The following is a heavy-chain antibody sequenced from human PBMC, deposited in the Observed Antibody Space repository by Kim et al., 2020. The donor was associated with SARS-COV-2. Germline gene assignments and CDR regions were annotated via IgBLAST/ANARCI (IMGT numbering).Heavy chain of an antibody. V-gene: IGHV4-39*01. CDR3: ARHMASSSCLLFDP. Sequence: SETLSLTCTVSGGSISSSSYYWGWIRQPPGKGLEWIGSIYYSGSTYYNPSLKSRVTISVDTSKNQFSLKLSSVTAADTAVYYCARHMASSSCLLFDPWGQGTLVTVSS. J-gene: IGHJ5*02. CDR2: IYYSGST. D-gene: IGHD6-13*01. CDR1: GGSISSSSYY.